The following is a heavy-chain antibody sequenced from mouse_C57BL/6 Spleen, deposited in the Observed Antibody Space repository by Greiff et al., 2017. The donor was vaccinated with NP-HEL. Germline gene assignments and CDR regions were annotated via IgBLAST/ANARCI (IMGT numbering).Heavy chain of an antibody. CDR2: IYPRSGNT. V-gene: IGHV1-81*01. CDR1: GYTFTSYG. D-gene: IGHD2-5*01. CDR3: AREETYYSNCFDY. J-gene: IGHJ2*01. Sequence: VQLQESGAELARPGASVKLSCKASGYTFTSYGISWVKQRTGQGLEWIGEIYPRSGNTYYNEKFKGKATLTADKSSSTAYMELRSLTSEDSAVYFCAREETYYSNCFDYWGQGTTLTVSS.